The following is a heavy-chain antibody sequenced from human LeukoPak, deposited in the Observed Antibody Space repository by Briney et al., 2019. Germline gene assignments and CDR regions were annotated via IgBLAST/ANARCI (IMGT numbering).Heavy chain of an antibody. J-gene: IGHJ4*02. V-gene: IGHV3-48*02. CDR1: GFIFSSYG. D-gene: IGHD2-21*01. CDR2: ISSSSSTI. CDR3: ATLFFFSGYFDY. Sequence: GWSLRLSCAASGFIFSSYGMHWVRQAPGKGLEWVSYISSSSSTIFYADSVKGRFTISRDNAKNSLYLQMNSLRDEDTAVYYCATLFFFSGYFDYWGQGTLVTVSS.